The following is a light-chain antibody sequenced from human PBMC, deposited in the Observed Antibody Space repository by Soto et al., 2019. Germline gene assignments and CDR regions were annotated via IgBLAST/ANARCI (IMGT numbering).Light chain of an antibody. CDR3: QQSYSIPVT. CDR2: AAS. V-gene: IGKV1-39*01. Sequence: DIPMTQSPSSLSASVGDRVTITCRASQSISTYLNWYQQKPGKAPKLLIYAASSLQSGVPSRFSGSGSGTDFTLTISSLQREDSATYYCQQSYSIPVTFGGGTKVEIK. CDR1: QSISTY. J-gene: IGKJ4*01.